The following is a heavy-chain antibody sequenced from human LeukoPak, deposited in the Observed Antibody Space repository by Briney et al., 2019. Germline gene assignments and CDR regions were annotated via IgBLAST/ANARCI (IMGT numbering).Heavy chain of an antibody. V-gene: IGHV4-39*01. D-gene: IGHD2-15*01. CDR2: ISYSGTT. CDR1: GDSVSSRNSY. CDR3: ARHDHDGGPINWFDP. J-gene: IGHJ5*02. Sequence: SETLSLTCSVSGDSVSSRNSYWGWIRQPPGKGLEWIATISYSGTTFYNPSLKSRVAISADTTRNDFSLKMTSLTAADTALYFCARHDHDGGPINWFDPWGQGTLVTVSS.